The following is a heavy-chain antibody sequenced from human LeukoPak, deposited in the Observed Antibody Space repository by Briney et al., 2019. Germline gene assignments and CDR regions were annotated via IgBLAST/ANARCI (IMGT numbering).Heavy chain of an antibody. D-gene: IGHD6-13*01. CDR2: INPNSGGT. Sequence: GASVKVSCKASGYTFIGYYMHWVRQAPGQGLEWMGWINPNSGGTNYAQKFQGRVTMTRDTSISTAYMELSRLRSDDTAVYYCARVRRWYLEYFQHWGQGTLVTVSS. J-gene: IGHJ1*01. V-gene: IGHV1-2*02. CDR1: GYTFIGYY. CDR3: ARVRRWYLEYFQH.